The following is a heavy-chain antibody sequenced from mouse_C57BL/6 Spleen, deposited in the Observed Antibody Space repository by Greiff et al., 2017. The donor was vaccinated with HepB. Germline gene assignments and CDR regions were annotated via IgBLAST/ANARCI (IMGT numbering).Heavy chain of an antibody. CDR3: ARRKTTGVDFDY. Sequence: VQLQQSGAELVKPGASVKISCKASGYAFSSYWMNWVKQRPGKGLEWIGQIYPGDGDTNYNGKFKGKATLTADKSSSTAYMQLSSLTSEDSAVYFWARRKTTGVDFDYWGQGTTLTVSS. CDR2: IYPGDGDT. D-gene: IGHD1-1*01. V-gene: IGHV1-80*01. J-gene: IGHJ2*01. CDR1: GYAFSSYW.